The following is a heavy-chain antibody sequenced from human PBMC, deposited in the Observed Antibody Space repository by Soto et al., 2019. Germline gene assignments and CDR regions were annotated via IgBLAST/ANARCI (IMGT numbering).Heavy chain of an antibody. Sequence: GGSLRLSCAASGFTFSSYAMSWVRQAPGKGLEWVSAISGSGGSTYYADSVKGRFTISRDNSKNTLYLQMNSLRAEDTAVYYCAKHDPRGYSYGDLDYWGQGTLVTSPQ. V-gene: IGHV3-23*01. J-gene: IGHJ4*02. CDR1: GFTFSSYA. CDR3: AKHDPRGYSYGDLDY. D-gene: IGHD5-18*01. CDR2: ISGSGGST.